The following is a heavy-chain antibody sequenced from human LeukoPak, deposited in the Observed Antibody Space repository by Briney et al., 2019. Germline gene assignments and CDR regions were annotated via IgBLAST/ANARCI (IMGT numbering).Heavy chain of an antibody. CDR3: AKDLPNWNFDY. CDR2: IRYDGSNK. CDR1: GFTSRKYI. Sequence: GGSLRLSCAASGFTSRKYIMNWVRQAPGKGLEWVAFIRYDGSNKYYADSVKGRFTISRDNSKNTVYLQMSSLRAEDAAVYYCAKDLPNWNFDYWGQGTLVTVSS. D-gene: IGHD1-1*01. V-gene: IGHV3-30*02. J-gene: IGHJ4*02.